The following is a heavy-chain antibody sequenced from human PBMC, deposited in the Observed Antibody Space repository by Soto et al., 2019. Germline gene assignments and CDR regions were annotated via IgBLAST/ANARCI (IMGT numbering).Heavy chain of an antibody. CDR2: INAGNGNT. Sequence: QVQLVQSGVEEKKPGASVKISCKASGYTFTVYAMHWVRQAPGQRLEWMGWINAGNGNTKYSQKLQGRVTITRDTSASTAYMELSSLRSEDTAVYYCARGSGYYYWDDYWGQGTLVTVSS. J-gene: IGHJ4*02. CDR3: ARGSGYYYWDDY. V-gene: IGHV1-3*05. D-gene: IGHD3-22*01. CDR1: GYTFTVYA.